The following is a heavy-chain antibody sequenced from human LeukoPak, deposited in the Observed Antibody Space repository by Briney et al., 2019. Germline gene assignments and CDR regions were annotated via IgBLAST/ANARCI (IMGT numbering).Heavy chain of an antibody. CDR3: AKTNRAYCGGDCYPGYFDY. V-gene: IGHV3-23*01. CDR2: ISGTGDST. Sequence: GGSLRLSCAASGFTFSNYAMSWVRQAPGKGLEWVSGISGTGDSTYYADSMKGRFTISRDNSRNTLYLQMNSLRADDTALYYCAKTNRAYCGGDCYPGYFDYWGQGTLVTVSS. CDR1: GFTFSNYA. D-gene: IGHD2-21*02. J-gene: IGHJ4*02.